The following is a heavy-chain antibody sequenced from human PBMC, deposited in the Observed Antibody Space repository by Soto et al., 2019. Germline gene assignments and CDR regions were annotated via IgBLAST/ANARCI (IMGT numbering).Heavy chain of an antibody. CDR1: GGTFGSYA. V-gene: IGHV1-69*01. J-gene: IGHJ4*02. CDR3: AGAPLIVGATIGGADY. D-gene: IGHD1-26*01. Sequence: KVSCKASGGTFGSYAISWVRQAPGQGLEWMGGVIPIFGTANYAQKFQGRVTITADESTSTAYMELSSLRSEDTAVYYCAGAPLIVGATIGGADYWGQGTLVTVSS. CDR2: VIPIFGTA.